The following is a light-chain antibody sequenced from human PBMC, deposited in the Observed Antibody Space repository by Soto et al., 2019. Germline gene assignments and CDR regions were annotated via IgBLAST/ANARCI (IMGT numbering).Light chain of an antibody. V-gene: IGLV2-14*01. J-gene: IGLJ2*01. Sequence: QSALTQPASVSGPPGQSITISCSGASNDIGGYNYVSWYQQHPGKAPKLMIYEVTNRPSGVSNRFSGSKSGNTASLTISGXXXXXXXXXXXXXXXXXXXXXLXGGGT. CDR3: XXXXXXXXXXL. CDR2: EVT. CDR1: SNDIGGYNY.